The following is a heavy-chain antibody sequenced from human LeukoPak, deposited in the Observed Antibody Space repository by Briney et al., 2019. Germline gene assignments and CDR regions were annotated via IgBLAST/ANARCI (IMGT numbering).Heavy chain of an antibody. D-gene: IGHD2-2*01. V-gene: IGHV3-48*03. Sequence: GGSLRLSCAASGFTFSSYEMNWVRQAPGKGLEWVSYISSSGSTIYYADSVKGRFTISRDNAKNSLYLRMNSLRAEDTAVYYCARSGEPDIVVVPAAPNWGSFDYWGQGTLVTVSS. CDR2: ISSSGSTI. CDR1: GFTFSSYE. CDR3: ARSGEPDIVVVPAAPNWGSFDY. J-gene: IGHJ4*02.